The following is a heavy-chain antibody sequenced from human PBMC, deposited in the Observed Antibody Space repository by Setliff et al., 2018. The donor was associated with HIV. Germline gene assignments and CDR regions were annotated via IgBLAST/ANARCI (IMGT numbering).Heavy chain of an antibody. CDR3: AKDYYDFVWGSSLAY. D-gene: IGHD3-16*01. CDR2: ISGSGGST. Sequence: GGSLRLSCAASGFTFSNYALTWVRQAPGKGLEWASSISGSGGSTNYEDSVKGRFTISRDNSKNTLYLQMNSLRAEDTAVYYCAKDYYDFVWGSSLAYWGQGTLVTVSS. J-gene: IGHJ4*02. CDR1: GFTFSNYA. V-gene: IGHV3-23*01.